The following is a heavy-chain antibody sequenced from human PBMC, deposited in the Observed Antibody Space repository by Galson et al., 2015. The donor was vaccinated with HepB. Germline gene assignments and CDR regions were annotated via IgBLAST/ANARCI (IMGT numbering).Heavy chain of an antibody. Sequence: SLRLSCAASGFTFSSYGMHWVRQAPGKGLEWVAVIWYDGSNKYYADSVKGRFTISRDNSKNTLYLQMNSLRAEDTAVYYCARNSGSERKGAFDIWGQGTMVTVSS. CDR2: IWYDGSNK. V-gene: IGHV3-33*01. CDR3: ARNSGSERKGAFDI. J-gene: IGHJ3*02. D-gene: IGHD1-26*01. CDR1: GFTFSSYG.